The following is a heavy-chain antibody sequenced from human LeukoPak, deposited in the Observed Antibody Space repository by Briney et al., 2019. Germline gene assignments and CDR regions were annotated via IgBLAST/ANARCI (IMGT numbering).Heavy chain of an antibody. CDR2: IRYDGSNK. CDR1: GFTFSSYG. Sequence: GGSLRLSCAASGFTFSSYGMHRVRQALGKGLEWVAFIRYDGSNKYYADSVKGRFTISRDNSKNTLYLQMNSLRAEDTAVYYCAKGDPDSSGYYYDHFDYWGQGTLVTVSS. CDR3: AKGDPDSSGYYYDHFDY. J-gene: IGHJ4*02. D-gene: IGHD3-22*01. V-gene: IGHV3-30*02.